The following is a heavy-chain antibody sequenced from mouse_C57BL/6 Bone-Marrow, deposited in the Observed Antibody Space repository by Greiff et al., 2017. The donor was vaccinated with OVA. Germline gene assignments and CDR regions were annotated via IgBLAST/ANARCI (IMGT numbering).Heavy chain of an antibody. CDR2: INYDGSST. V-gene: IGHV5-16*01. CDR3: ARDSDGYSDAMDY. Sequence: EVMLVESEGGLVQPGSSMKLSCTASGFTFSDYYMAWVRQVPEKGLEWVANINYDGSSTYYLDSLKSRFIISRDNAKNILYLQMSSLKSEDTATYYCARDSDGYSDAMDYWGQGTSVTVSS. J-gene: IGHJ4*01. D-gene: IGHD2-3*01. CDR1: GFTFSDYY.